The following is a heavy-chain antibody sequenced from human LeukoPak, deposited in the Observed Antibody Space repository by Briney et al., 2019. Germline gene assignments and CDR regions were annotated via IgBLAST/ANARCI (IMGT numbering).Heavy chain of an antibody. CDR2: MNPNNGNT. V-gene: IGHV1-8*01. J-gene: IGHJ5*02. CDR1: GYTFTSYD. D-gene: IGHD2-8*02. CDR3: ARDGTGWFDP. Sequence: ASVKVSYKASGYTFTSYDINWVRQATGQGLEWMGWMNPNNGNTDYAQTFQGRVTLTRNTSITTAYMELSSLRSEDTAVYYRARDGTGWFDPWGQGTLVTVSS.